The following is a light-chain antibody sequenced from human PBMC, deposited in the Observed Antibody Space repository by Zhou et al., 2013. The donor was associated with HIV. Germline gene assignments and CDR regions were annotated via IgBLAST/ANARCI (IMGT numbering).Light chain of an antibody. CDR1: QSLLHSNGYSY. V-gene: IGKV2-28*01. J-gene: IGKJ2*01. Sequence: DIVMTQSPLSLPVTPGEPASISCGSSQSLLHSNGYSYLDWYLQKPGQSPQILIYLGSNRASGVPDRFSGSGSGTDFTLKISRVEAEDVGVYYCMQALQTPRTFGQGTKLEIK. CDR2: LGS. CDR3: MQALQTPRT.